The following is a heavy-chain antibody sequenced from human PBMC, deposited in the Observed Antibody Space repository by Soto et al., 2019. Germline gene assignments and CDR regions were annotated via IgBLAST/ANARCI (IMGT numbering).Heavy chain of an antibody. CDR3: ARAGLTVATDYYYYLDV. CDR2: IYSGGST. V-gene: IGHV3-66*01. CDR1: GFTVSSYY. Sequence: EVQLVESGGGLVQPGGSLRLSCAASGFTVSSYYMSWVRQARGKGMEWVSVIYSGGSTYYAASVKGRFTSYRDNSKNKLYLQLYLLRAEDTAVYYSARAGLTVATDYYYYLDVWGKGTTVTVSS. J-gene: IGHJ6*03. D-gene: IGHD5-12*01.